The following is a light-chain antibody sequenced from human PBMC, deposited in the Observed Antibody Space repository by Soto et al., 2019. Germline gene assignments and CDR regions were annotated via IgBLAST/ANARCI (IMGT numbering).Light chain of an antibody. V-gene: IGKV1-5*01. CDR3: QQYNSYPLT. CDR2: DAS. J-gene: IGKJ1*01. CDR1: QSISSW. Sequence: DLQMTQSPSTLSASVGDRVTITCRDSQSISSWLAWYQKKPGKAPKLLIYDASSLESGVPSRFSGSGSGTEFTLTISSLQPDDFASYYCQQYNSYPLTFGQGTKVEIK.